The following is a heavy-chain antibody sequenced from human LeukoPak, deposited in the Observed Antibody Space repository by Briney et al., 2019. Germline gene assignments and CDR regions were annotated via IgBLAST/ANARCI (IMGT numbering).Heavy chain of an antibody. J-gene: IGHJ4*02. D-gene: IGHD6-19*01. CDR2: IYYSGST. V-gene: IGHV4-39*07. CDR1: GGSISSSSYY. Sequence: SETLSLTCTVSGGSISSSSYYWGWIRQPPGKGLEWIGSIYYSGSTYYNPSLKSRVTISVDTSKNQFSLKLSSVTAADTAVYYCARGKPVAGLIWGQGTLVTVSS. CDR3: ARGKPVAGLI.